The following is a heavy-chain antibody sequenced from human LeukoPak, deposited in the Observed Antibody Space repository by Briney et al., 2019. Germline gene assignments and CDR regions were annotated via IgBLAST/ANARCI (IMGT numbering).Heavy chain of an antibody. CDR2: INPSGGTT. CDR3: ARARQLPFDY. CDR1: GYSFTNYY. D-gene: IGHD1-26*01. J-gene: IGHJ4*02. Sequence: ASVKVSCKASGYSFTNYYMHWVRQAPGQGLEWMGIINPSGGTTSYTQKFQGRVTMTRDTSTSTVYMELSSLRSEDTAVYYCARARQLPFDYWGQGTLVTVSS. V-gene: IGHV1-46*01.